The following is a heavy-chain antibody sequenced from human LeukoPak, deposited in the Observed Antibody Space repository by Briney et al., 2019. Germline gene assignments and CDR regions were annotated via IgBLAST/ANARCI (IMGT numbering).Heavy chain of an antibody. D-gene: IGHD3-10*01. V-gene: IGHV4-38-2*02. Sequence: PSETLSLTCTVSGYSISSGDYWGWIRQPPGKGLEWIGSIYHSGSTYYNPSLKSRVTISIDTSKNHFSLNLSSVTAADTAVYYCARGNLRGIIIRGFDYWGQGTLVTVSS. CDR3: ARGNLRGIIIRGFDY. CDR2: IYHSGST. CDR1: GYSISSGDY. J-gene: IGHJ4*02.